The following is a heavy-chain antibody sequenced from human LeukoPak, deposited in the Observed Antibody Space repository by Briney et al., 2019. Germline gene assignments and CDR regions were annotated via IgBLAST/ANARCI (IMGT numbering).Heavy chain of an antibody. CDR1: GFTVSSNY. CDR2: IYSGGST. Sequence: PGGSLRLSCAASGFTVSSNYMSWVRQAPGKGLEWVSVIYSGGSTYYADSVKGRFTISRDNAKNTLYLQMSNLRAEDTAVYYCAGSAYYYDSSGYYMVDYWGQGTLVSVSS. CDR3: AGSAYYYDSSGYYMVDY. V-gene: IGHV3-53*01. J-gene: IGHJ4*02. D-gene: IGHD3-22*01.